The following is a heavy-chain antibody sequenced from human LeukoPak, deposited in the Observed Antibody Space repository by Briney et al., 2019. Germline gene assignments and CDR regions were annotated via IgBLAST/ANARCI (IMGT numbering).Heavy chain of an antibody. CDR3: AKRLITMNNDF. CDR2: ISGSGGST. Sequence: PGGSLRLSCAASGFIFSNYEMNWVRQAPGKGLEWVSAISGSGGSTYYADSVKGRFTISRDNSKNTLYLQMNSLRADDTAVYYCAKRLITMNNDFWGQGTLVTVSS. J-gene: IGHJ4*02. V-gene: IGHV3-23*01. CDR1: GFIFSNYE. D-gene: IGHD3-22*01.